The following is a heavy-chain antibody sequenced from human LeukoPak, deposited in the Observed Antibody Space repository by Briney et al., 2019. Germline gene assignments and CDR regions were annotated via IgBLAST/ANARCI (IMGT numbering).Heavy chain of an antibody. D-gene: IGHD3/OR15-3a*01. J-gene: IGHJ3*02. CDR1: GGSISDSNSY. CDR3: ARRPDYRSGLDFHAFDM. Sequence: SETLSLTCTVSGGSISDSNSYWGWIRQPPGKGLEWIANIYYSGNTFYNPSLKSRVTISLDASKNQFSVTLTSVTATDTAVYYCARRPDYRSGLDFHAFDMWGQGTVVTVTS. V-gene: IGHV4-39*01. CDR2: IYYSGNT.